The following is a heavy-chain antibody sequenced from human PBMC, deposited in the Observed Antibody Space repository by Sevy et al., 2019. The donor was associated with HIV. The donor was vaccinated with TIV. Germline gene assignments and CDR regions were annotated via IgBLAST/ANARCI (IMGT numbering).Heavy chain of an antibody. CDR3: AKEASEENYSDH. V-gene: IGHV3-23*01. Sequence: GGSLRLSCVSSGFTFSSYAMSWVRQTPGKGLEWVSSIGGSGDNTYYADSVKGRFTISRDNAKNALYLQMNGLRAEDTAVYYSAKEASEENYSDHWGQGTLVTVSS. J-gene: IGHJ4*02. CDR1: GFTFSSYA. CDR2: IGGSGDNT.